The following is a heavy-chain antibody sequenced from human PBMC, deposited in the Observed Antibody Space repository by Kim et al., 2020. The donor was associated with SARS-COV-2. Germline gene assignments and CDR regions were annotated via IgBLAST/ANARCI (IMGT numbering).Heavy chain of an antibody. CDR1: GGSVSSGSYY. CDR2: IYYSGST. V-gene: IGHV4-61*01. D-gene: IGHD5-12*01. J-gene: IGHJ4*02. CDR3: ARSGPRWLQLQEDY. Sequence: SETLSLTCTVSGGSVSSGSYYWSWIRQPPGKGLEWIGYIYYSGSTNYNPSLKSRVTISVDTSKNQFSLKLSSVTAADTAVYYCARSGPRWLQLQEDYWGQGTLVTVSS.